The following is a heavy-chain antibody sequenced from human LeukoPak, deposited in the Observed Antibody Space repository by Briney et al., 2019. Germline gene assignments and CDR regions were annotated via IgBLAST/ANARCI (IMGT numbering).Heavy chain of an antibody. CDR3: ARGRVSSSTWYSTYFYFFYMDF. J-gene: IGHJ6*03. V-gene: IGHV4-59*01. D-gene: IGHD4-11*01. Sequence: PSETLSLTCTLYDDSITMYYGTWIRQPPGKGLEWIGYVDHTVSTKFNTSLNGRVSISRDTSNNFFSLRLRSVTAADTAVYFCARGRVSSSTWYSTYFYFFYMDFWGKGTTVTVSS. CDR1: DDSITMYY. CDR2: VDHTVST.